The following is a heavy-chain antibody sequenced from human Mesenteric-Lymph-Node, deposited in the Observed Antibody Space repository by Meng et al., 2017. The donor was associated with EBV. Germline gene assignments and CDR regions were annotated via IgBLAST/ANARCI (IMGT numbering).Heavy chain of an antibody. CDR3: AKVMDSGTWLDP. Sequence: VPVEESGPGLAKSSGPLSLTCGVSGGSLTSSNWWTWVRQPPGKGLEWIGEIYHIGSTNYNPSLKTRVSISVDRSKNQFSLNLTSVTAADTAVYYCAKVMDSGTWLDPWGQGSLVTVSS. CDR2: IYHIGST. D-gene: IGHD1-14*01. V-gene: IGHV4-4*02. J-gene: IGHJ5*02. CDR1: GGSLTSSNW.